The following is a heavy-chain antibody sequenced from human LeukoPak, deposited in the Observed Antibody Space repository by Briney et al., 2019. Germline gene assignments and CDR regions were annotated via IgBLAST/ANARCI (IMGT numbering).Heavy chain of an antibody. D-gene: IGHD6-19*01. CDR2: IYHSGSS. J-gene: IGHJ4*02. V-gene: IGHV4-59*08. CDR3: ARSGGYASAWGY. Sequence: SETLSLTCTVSGDSISNYYWSWIRQPPGKGLEWIGYIYHSGSSNYNPYLKSRVTISIDTSKNQFSLKLSSVTAADTAVYYCARSGGYASAWGYWGQGTLVTVSS. CDR1: GDSISNYY.